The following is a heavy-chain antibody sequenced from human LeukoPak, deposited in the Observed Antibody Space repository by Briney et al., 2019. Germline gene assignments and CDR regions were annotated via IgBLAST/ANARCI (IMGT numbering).Heavy chain of an antibody. CDR2: ISSNGGST. CDR1: GFTFSSYA. V-gene: IGHV3-64*04. D-gene: IGHD6-19*01. CDR3: ARAPYSSGWYEYYFDY. Sequence: GGSLRLSCSASGFTFSSYAMHWVRQAPGKGLEYVSAISSNGGSTYYADSVKGRFTISRDNSKNTLYLQMNSLRAEDTAVYYCARAPYSSGWYEYYFDYWGQGALVTVSS. J-gene: IGHJ4*02.